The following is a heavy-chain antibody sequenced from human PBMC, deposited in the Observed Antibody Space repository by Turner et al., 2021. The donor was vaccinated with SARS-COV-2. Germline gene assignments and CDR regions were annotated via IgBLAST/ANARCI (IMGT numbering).Heavy chain of an antibody. D-gene: IGHD2-15*01. CDR1: GGSFIGYY. CDR2: INHSGST. V-gene: IGHV4-34*01. CDR3: ARGPRVVAPTTWFDP. Sequence: QVQLQQWGAGLLKPSETLSLTCGVNGGSFIGYYWSWIRQPPGKGLEWVGEINHSGSTKYNPSLKSRVTMSVDTSRNQFSLKLSSVTAADMAVYYCARGPRVVAPTTWFDPWGQGTLVTVSS. J-gene: IGHJ5*02.